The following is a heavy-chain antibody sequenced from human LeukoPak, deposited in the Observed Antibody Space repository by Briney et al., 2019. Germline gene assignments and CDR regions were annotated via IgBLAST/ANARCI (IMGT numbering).Heavy chain of an antibody. V-gene: IGHV3-23*01. CDR1: GFTFSGYA. CDR2: ISGSGGST. J-gene: IGHJ6*04. CDR3: ARIGYCSGGSCHVGMEV. Sequence: GGSLRLSCAASGFTFSGYAMSWVRQAPGKGLEWVSAISGSGGSTYYADSVKGRFTISRDNSKNTLYLQMNSLRAEDTAVYYCARIGYCSGGSCHVGMEVWGKGTTVTVSS. D-gene: IGHD2-15*01.